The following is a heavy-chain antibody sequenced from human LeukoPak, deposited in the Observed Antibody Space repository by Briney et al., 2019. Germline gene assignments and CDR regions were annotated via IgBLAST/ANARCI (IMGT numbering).Heavy chain of an antibody. CDR1: GLTFSSYA. CDR2: ISGSGGST. Sequence: GGSLRLSCAASGLTFSSYAMSWVRQAPGKGLEWVSAISGSGGSTYYADSVKGRFTISRDNSKNTLYLQMNSLRAEDTAVYYCAKDEYYDFWSGYSHSFDYWGQGTLVTVSS. V-gene: IGHV3-23*01. J-gene: IGHJ4*02. D-gene: IGHD3-3*01. CDR3: AKDEYYDFWSGYSHSFDY.